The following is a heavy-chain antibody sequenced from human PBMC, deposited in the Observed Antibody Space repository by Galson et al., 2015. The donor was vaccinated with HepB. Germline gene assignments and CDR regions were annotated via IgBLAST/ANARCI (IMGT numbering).Heavy chain of an antibody. D-gene: IGHD3-16*02. Sequence: LSLTCTVSGGSISSSSYYWGWIRQPPGKGLEWIGSIYYSGSTYYNPSLKSRVTISVDTSKNQFSLKLSSVTAADTAVYYCANTVLGELSLLDIWGQGTMVTVSS. CDR3: ANTVLGELSLLDI. J-gene: IGHJ3*02. CDR2: IYYSGST. V-gene: IGHV4-39*01. CDR1: GGSISSSSYY.